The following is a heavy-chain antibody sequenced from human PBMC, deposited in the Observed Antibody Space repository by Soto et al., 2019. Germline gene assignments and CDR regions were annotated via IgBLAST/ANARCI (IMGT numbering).Heavy chain of an antibody. V-gene: IGHV3-30*18. D-gene: IGHD3-22*01. CDR3: AKGRRVFVVVITPVDY. CDR1: GFTFSSYG. CDR2: ISYDGSNK. J-gene: IGHJ4*02. Sequence: GGSLRLSCAASGFTFSSYGMHWVRQAPGKGLEWVAVISYDGSNKYYADSVKGRFTISRDNSKNTLYLQMNSLRAEDTAVYYCAKGRRVFVVVITPVDYWGQGTLVTVSS.